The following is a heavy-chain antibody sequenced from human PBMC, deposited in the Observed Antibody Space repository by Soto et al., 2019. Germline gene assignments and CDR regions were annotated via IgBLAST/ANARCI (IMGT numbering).Heavy chain of an antibody. J-gene: IGHJ4*02. CDR2: IYNTETF. CDR3: ARVPLRYSSSHNFDS. CDR1: GVSVSSGSFY. D-gene: IGHD6-19*01. V-gene: IGHV4-61*01. Sequence: PSENLSLTCSVSGVSVSSGSFYWSWIRQPPGKGLEWIGFIYNTETFNYNPSLKSRVTLSVDASKHQFSLKLSSVTAADTAVYYCARVPLRYSSSHNFDSWGQGALVTVS.